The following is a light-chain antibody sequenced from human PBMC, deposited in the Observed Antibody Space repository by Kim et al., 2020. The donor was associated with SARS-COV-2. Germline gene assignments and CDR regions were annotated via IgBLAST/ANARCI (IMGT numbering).Light chain of an antibody. CDR2: RDN. CDR1: KLGDKY. J-gene: IGLJ1*01. Sequence: SYELTQPPSVSVSPGQTVSITCSGDKLGDKYVSWYQQRPGQSPALVIYRDNKRPSGNPERFSGSNSGNTATLTISGTHAMDEADYYCQEWDSSTFYVFGTGTKVTVL. CDR3: QEWDSSTFYV. V-gene: IGLV3-1*01.